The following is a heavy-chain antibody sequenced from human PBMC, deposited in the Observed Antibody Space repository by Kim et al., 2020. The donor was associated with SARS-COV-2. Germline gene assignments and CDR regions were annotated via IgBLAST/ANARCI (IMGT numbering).Heavy chain of an antibody. CDR3: ARQRIIAARALDY. D-gene: IGHD6-6*01. CDR1: GGSISSSSYY. V-gene: IGHV4-39*07. J-gene: IGHJ4*02. CDR2: IYYSGST. Sequence: SETLSLTCTVSGGSISSSSYYWGWIRQPPGKGLEWIGSIYYSGSTYYNPSLKSRVTISVDTSKNQFSLKLSSVTAADTAVYYCARQRIIAARALDYWGQG.